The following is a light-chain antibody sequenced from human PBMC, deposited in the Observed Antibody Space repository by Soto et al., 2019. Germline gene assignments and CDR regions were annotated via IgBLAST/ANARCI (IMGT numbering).Light chain of an antibody. V-gene: IGLV2-11*01. CDR2: DVT. CDR1: SSDVGGYNF. CDR3: CSYAGTYAVV. Sequence: QSVLTQPRSVSGSPGQSVTVSCTGTSSDVGGYNFVSWFQQHPGKAPKLIIYDVTERPSGVPDRFSGSKSGNTASLTISGLQAEDEADYYCCSYAGTYAVVFGGGTMLTVL. J-gene: IGLJ2*01.